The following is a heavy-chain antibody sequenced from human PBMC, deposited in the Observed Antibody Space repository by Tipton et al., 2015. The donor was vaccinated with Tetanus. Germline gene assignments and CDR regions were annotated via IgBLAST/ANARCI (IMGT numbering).Heavy chain of an antibody. Sequence: TLSLTCTVSGGSISSYYWTWIRQPPGRGLEWIGYVHYSGSTNYSPSLRSRVTLSVDTSKNQFSLKLSSVTAADTALYFCARRSHIGAPVWGQGTLVTVAS. D-gene: IGHD2-21*01. V-gene: IGHV4-59*08. CDR3: ARRSHIGAPV. CDR1: GGSISSYY. CDR2: VHYSGST. J-gene: IGHJ3*01.